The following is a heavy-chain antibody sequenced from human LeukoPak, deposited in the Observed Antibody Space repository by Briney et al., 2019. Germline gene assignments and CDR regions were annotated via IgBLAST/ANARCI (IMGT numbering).Heavy chain of an antibody. Sequence: PSETLSLTCTISGGSIGRTDYYWGWIRQPPGKGLEWIGTIYDSGTTHYNPSLKSRLTMSVDTSKNQFSLKLNSMSAADTAVYYCARLSDLVLIPAGIATVFDYWGQGTLVTVSS. V-gene: IGHV4-39*07. CDR3: ARLSDLVLIPAGIATVFDY. CDR2: IYDSGTT. D-gene: IGHD2-2*01. J-gene: IGHJ4*02. CDR1: GGSIGRTDYY.